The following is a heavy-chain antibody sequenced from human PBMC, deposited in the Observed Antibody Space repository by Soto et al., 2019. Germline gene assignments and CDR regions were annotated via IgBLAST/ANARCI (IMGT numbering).Heavy chain of an antibody. CDR1: GFTFSSYA. V-gene: IGHV3-23*01. CDR2: ISGSGGST. J-gene: IGHJ6*02. CDR3: AKVNLVPAASYYYGMDV. Sequence: GGSLRLSCAASGFTFSSYAMSWVRQAPGKGLEWVSAISGSGGSTYYADSVKGRFTISRDNSKNTLYLQMNSLRAEDTAVYYCAKVNLVPAASYYYGMDVWGQGTTVTV. D-gene: IGHD2-2*01.